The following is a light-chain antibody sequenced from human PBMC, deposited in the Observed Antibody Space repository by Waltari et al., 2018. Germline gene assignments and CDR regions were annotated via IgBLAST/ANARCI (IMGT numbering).Light chain of an antibody. CDR1: SSDVGGYNY. V-gene: IGLV2-14*03. CDR3: SSYISSSTLEV. J-gene: IGLJ3*02. CDR2: YVS. Sequence: QSALTQPASVSGSPGQSITISCTGTSSDVGGYNYVSWYQQHPGKAPKLMIFYVSNRPEGVSNRFSGSKSCNTASLTISGRQAEDEADYYCSSYISSSTLEVFGGGTRLTVL.